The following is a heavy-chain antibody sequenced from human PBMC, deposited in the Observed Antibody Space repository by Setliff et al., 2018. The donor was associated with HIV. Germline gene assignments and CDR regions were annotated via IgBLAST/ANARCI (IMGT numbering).Heavy chain of an antibody. CDR3: ARVSKTYWYSIPRDYYHHMDV. D-gene: IGHD2-8*02. J-gene: IGHJ6*03. CDR2: IYTSGST. V-gene: IGHV4-61*02. CDR1: GGSISSGSYF. Sequence: SETLSLTCTVSGGSISSGSYFWSWIRQPAGKGLEWIGRIYTSGSTNYNPSLKSRVTMSVDTSKNQFSLKLSSVSAADTAVYYCARVSKTYWYSIPRDYYHHMDVWGKGTTVTVSS.